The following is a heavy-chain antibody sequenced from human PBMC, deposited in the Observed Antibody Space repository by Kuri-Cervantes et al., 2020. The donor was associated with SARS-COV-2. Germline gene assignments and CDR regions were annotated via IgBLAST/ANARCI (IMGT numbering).Heavy chain of an antibody. J-gene: IGHJ3*02. CDR3: ARAGDNWGQGDDAFDI. D-gene: IGHD7-27*01. CDR2: INHSGST. CDR1: GGSISSSSYY. Sequence: GSLRLSCTVSGGSISSSSYYWGWIRQPPGKGLEWIGEINHSGSTNYNPSLKSRVTISVDTSKNQFSLKLSSVTAADTAVYYCARAGDNWGQGDDAFDIWGQGTMVTVSS. V-gene: IGHV4-39*07.